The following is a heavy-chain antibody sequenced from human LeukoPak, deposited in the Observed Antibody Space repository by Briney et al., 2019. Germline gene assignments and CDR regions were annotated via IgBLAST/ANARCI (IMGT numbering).Heavy chain of an antibody. D-gene: IGHD3-3*01. CDR1: GGSISSSSYY. J-gene: IGHJ3*02. Sequence: SETLSLTCTVSGGSISSSSYYWGWIRQPPGKGLEWIGSIYYSGSTYYNPSLKSRVTISVDTSKNKFSLKLSSVTAADTAGYYCARWGMYYDFWSGNDAFDIWGQGTMVTVSS. V-gene: IGHV4-39*01. CDR2: IYYSGST. CDR3: ARWGMYYDFWSGNDAFDI.